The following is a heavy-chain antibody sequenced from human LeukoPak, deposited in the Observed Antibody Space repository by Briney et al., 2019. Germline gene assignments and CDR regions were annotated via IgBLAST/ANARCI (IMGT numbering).Heavy chain of an antibody. CDR1: GFTFGSYE. J-gene: IGHJ5*02. Sequence: PGGSLRLSCAVSGFTFGSYEMNWVRQAPGKGLEWVSYISSSGKTAYYSDSVKGRFTISRDNAENSLHLQMNSLRAEDTAVYYCVRGSSGTVVRGVSWAWFDPWGQGTLVSVSS. D-gene: IGHD3-10*01. CDR3: VRGSSGTVVRGVSWAWFDP. V-gene: IGHV3-48*03. CDR2: ISSSGKTA.